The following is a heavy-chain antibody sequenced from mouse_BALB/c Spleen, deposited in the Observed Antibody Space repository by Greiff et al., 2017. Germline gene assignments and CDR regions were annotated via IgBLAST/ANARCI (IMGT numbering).Heavy chain of an antibody. CDR1: GFSLTSYD. Sequence: VKLMESGPGLVAPSQSLSITCTVSGFSLTSYDISWIRQPPGKGLEWLGVIWTGGGTNYNSAFMSRLSISKDNSKSQVFLKMNSLQTDDTAIYYCVRGRGAMDYWGQGTSVTVSS. V-gene: IGHV2-9-2*01. J-gene: IGHJ4*01. CDR2: IWTGGGT. CDR3: VRGRGAMDY.